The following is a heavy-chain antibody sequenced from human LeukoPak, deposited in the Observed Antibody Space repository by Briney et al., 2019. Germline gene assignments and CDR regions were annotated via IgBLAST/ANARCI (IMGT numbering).Heavy chain of an antibody. CDR2: INNNGDSP. D-gene: IGHD6-6*01. V-gene: IGHV3-64*01. Sequence: GGSLRLSCVASGFTFNRFAMHWVRQAPGKGPEYVSAINNNGDSPYYAKSVKGRFTISRDNSKNTVYVQMGSLTTEDMAVYYCARDGGYSSACFDNWGQGTLVTVSS. CDR3: ARDGGYSSACFDN. CDR1: GFTFNRFA. J-gene: IGHJ4*02.